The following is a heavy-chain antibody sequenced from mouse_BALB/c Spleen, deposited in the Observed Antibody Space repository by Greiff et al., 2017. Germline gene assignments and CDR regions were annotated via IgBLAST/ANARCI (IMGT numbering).Heavy chain of an antibody. CDR2: ISYSGST. J-gene: IGHJ3*01. Sequence: DVKLVESGPGLVKPSQSLSLTCTVTGYSITSDYAWNWIRQFPGNKLEWMGYISYSGSTSYNPSLKSRISITRDTSKNQFFLQLNSVTTEDTATYYCALYYGYDAAWFAYWGQGTLVTVSA. CDR1: GYSITSDYA. V-gene: IGHV3-2*02. CDR3: ALYYGYDAAWFAY. D-gene: IGHD2-2*01.